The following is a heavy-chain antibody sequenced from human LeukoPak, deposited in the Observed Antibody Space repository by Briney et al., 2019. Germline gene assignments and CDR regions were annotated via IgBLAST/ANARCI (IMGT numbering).Heavy chain of an antibody. D-gene: IGHD5-18*01. CDR2: ISGSGDTT. V-gene: IGHV3-23*01. CDR3: AKGGYTYGPTLGDYYYYYMDV. Sequence: PGGSLRLSCAASGFTFSSYAMSWVRQAPGKGLEWVSDISGSGDTTYYADSVKGRFTISRDTSKNTLYLQMNSLRAEDTAIYYCAKGGYTYGPTLGDYYYYYMDVWGKGTTVTVSS. CDR1: GFTFSSYA. J-gene: IGHJ6*03.